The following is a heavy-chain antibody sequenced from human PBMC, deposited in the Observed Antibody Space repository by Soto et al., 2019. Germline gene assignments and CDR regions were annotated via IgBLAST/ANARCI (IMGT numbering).Heavy chain of an antibody. V-gene: IGHV1-18*01. CDR2: ISVYNGNT. D-gene: IGHD6-6*01. CDR3: GRVGSGSSPADY. J-gene: IGHJ4*02. CDR1: GYTFSTYG. Sequence: WASVKVSCKASGYTFSTYGINWVRQAPGQGLEWMGWISVYNGNTNYAQKFQDRVTLTTDTFTSTAYMEVRTLRSDDTAVYYCGRVGSGSSPADYWGQGTLVTVSS.